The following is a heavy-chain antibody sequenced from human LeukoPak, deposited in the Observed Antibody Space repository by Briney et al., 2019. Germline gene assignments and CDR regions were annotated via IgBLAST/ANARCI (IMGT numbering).Heavy chain of an antibody. V-gene: IGHV1-69*05. D-gene: IGHD1-26*01. Sequence: SVKVSCKASGGTFSSYAISWVRQAPGQGLEWMGRIIPIFGTANYAQKFQGRVTITTDESTSTAYMELSSLRSEDTAVYYCARGNGGSYYLDYWGQGTLVTVSS. CDR3: ARGNGGSYYLDY. CDR2: IIPIFGTA. CDR1: GGTFSSYA. J-gene: IGHJ4*02.